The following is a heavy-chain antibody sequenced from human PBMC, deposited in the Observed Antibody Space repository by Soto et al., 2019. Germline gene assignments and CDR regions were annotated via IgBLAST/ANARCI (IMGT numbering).Heavy chain of an antibody. J-gene: IGHJ6*02. Sequence: GGSLRLSCAASGFTFSSYAMSWVRQAPGKGLEWVSAISGSGGSTYYADSVKGRFTISRDNSKNTLYLQMNSLRAEDTAVYYCAKDIRFLEWLLYERYGMDVWGQGTTVTVSS. CDR1: GFTFSSYA. D-gene: IGHD3-3*01. CDR3: AKDIRFLEWLLYERYGMDV. V-gene: IGHV3-23*01. CDR2: ISGSGGST.